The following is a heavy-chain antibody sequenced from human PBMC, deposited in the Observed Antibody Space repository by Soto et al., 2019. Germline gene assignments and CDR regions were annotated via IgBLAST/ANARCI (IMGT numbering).Heavy chain of an antibody. D-gene: IGHD6-13*01. V-gene: IGHV3-23*01. CDR2: ISGSGGST. CDR1: GFTFSSYA. Sequence: PGGSLRLSCAASGFTFSSYAMSWVRQAPGKGLEWVSAISGSGGSTYYADSVKGRFTISRDNSKNTLYLQMNSLRAEDTAVYYCAKFGRGIAAAGTKYYYYGMDVWGQGTTVTVSS. CDR3: AKFGRGIAAAGTKYYYYGMDV. J-gene: IGHJ6*02.